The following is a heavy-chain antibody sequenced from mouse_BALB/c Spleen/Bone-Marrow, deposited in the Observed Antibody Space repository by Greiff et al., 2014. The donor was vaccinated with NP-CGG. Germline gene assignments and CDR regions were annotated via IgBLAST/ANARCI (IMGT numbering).Heavy chain of an antibody. CDR3: TRYYYAYDAWFAY. V-gene: IGHV1-5*01. CDR2: IYPGNSDT. D-gene: IGHD1-2*01. CDR1: GYSFTSYW. J-gene: IGHJ3*01. Sequence: VQLQQSGTVLARPGASVKMSCKASGYSFTSYWMHWVKQRPGQGLEWIGAIYPGNSDTSYNQKFKGKAKLTAVTSASTAYMDLGSLTNEDSAVYYCTRYYYAYDAWFAYWGQGTLVTVSA.